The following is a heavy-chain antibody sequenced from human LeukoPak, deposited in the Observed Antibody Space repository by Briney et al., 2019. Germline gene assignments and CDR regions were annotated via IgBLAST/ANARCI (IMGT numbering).Heavy chain of an antibody. CDR1: GFTFSSYA. V-gene: IGHV3-23*01. D-gene: IGHD3-10*01. CDR3: AKDGMVRGVIISYYYYYGMDV. J-gene: IGHJ6*02. CDR2: ISGSGGST. Sequence: GGPLRLSCAASGFTFSSYAMSWVRQAPGKGLEWVSAISGSGGSTYYADSVKGRFTISRDNSKNTLYLQMNSLRAEDTAVYYCAKDGMVRGVIISYYYYYGMDVWGQGTTVTVSS.